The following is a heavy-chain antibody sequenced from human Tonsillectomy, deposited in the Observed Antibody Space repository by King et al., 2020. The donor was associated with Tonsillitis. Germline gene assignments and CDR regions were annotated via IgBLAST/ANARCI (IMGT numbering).Heavy chain of an antibody. CDR3: ARDGRGYSSLDAFDI. J-gene: IGHJ3*02. CDR1: GFTFSSYN. D-gene: IGHD1-1*01. CDR2: ISSSSSTI. V-gene: IGHV3-48*02. Sequence: VQLVESGGGLVQPGGSLRLSCAASGFTFSSYNMNWVRQAPGKGLEWVSYISSSSSTIFYTDSVKGRFTISRDNAKNSLYLQMNSLRDEDTAVYYCARDGRGYSSLDAFDIWGHGTIVTVSS.